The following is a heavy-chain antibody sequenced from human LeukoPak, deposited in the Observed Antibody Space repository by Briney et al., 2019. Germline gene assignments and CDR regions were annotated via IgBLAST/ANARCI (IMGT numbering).Heavy chain of an antibody. J-gene: IGHJ6*03. CDR3: ARDQSYDYVWGSYRYTDYYYYMDV. CDR1: GFTFSSYW. V-gene: IGHV3-7*01. CDR2: IKQDGSEK. Sequence: GGSLRLSCAASGFTFSSYWMSWVRQAPGKGLEWVANIKQDGSEKYYVDSVKGRFTISRDNAKNSLYLQMNSLRAEDTAVYYCARDQSYDYVWGSYRYTDYYYYMDVWGKGTTVTVSS. D-gene: IGHD3-16*02.